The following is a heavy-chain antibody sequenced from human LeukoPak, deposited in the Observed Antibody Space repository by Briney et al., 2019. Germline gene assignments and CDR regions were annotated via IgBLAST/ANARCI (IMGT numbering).Heavy chain of an antibody. Sequence: PSETVSLTCTVSGGSISSYYWSWIRQPPGKGLEWIGYIYYSGITNYNPSLKGRVTISIDTSENQFSLNLRSVTAAGTAVYFCARDTPPVVAGTGYYFDYWGQGTLVTVSS. J-gene: IGHJ4*02. CDR1: GGSISSYY. CDR2: IYYSGIT. CDR3: ARDTPPVVAGTGYYFDY. V-gene: IGHV4-59*01. D-gene: IGHD2-21*01.